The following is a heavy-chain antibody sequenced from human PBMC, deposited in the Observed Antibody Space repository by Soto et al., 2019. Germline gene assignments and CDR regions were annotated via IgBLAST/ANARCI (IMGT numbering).Heavy chain of an antibody. CDR3: AKAGYYDSSGYYYSYFDY. CDR2: ISGSGGST. V-gene: IGHV3-23*01. Sequence: PGGSLRLSCAASGFTFSSYAMSWVRQAPGKGLEWVSAISGSGGSTYYADSVKGRFTISRDNSKNTLCLQMNSLRAEDTAVYYCAKAGYYDSSGYYYSYFDYWGQGTLVTVSS. D-gene: IGHD3-22*01. J-gene: IGHJ4*02. CDR1: GFTFSSYA.